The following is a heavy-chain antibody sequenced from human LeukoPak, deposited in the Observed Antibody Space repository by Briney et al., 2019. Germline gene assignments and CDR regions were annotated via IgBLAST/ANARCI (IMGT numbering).Heavy chain of an antibody. CDR2: IWYDGSNK. J-gene: IGHJ3*02. CDR3: AREVVESGYDLDAFDI. Sequence: PGGSLRLSCAASGFTFGSYGMHWVRQAPGKGLEWVAVIWYDGSNKYYADSVKGRFTISRDNSKNTLYLQMNSLRAEDTAVYYCAREVVESGYDLDAFDIWGQGTMVTVSS. V-gene: IGHV3-33*01. D-gene: IGHD5-12*01. CDR1: GFTFGSYG.